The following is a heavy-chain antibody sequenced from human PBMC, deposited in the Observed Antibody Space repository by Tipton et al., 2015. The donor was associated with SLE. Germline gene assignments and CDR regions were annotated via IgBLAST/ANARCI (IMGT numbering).Heavy chain of an antibody. CDR2: ISWNSGRI. CDR1: GFTFSSYG. Sequence: SLRLSCAASGFTFSSYGMHWVRQAPGKGLEWVSGISWNSGRIAYADSLKGRFTVSRDNAKNSLYLQMNSLRGDDTALYYCAKRPHDYGDPYYIDSWGQGTLIIVSS. V-gene: IGHV3-9*01. CDR3: AKRPHDYGDPYYIDS. D-gene: IGHD4-17*01. J-gene: IGHJ4*02.